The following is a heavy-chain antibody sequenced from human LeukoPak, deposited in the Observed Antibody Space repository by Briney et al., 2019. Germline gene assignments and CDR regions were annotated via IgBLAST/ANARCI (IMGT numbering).Heavy chain of an antibody. Sequence: ASVKVSCKASAYTFTEYYMHWVRQAPGQGLEWMGWINPNSGGTDCSWKFQGRVTMTRDTSISTAYMELSRLKSDDTAVYYCARRGYYYDRSGYYDDAFDIWGQGTMVTVSS. CDR1: AYTFTEYY. CDR2: INPNSGGT. D-gene: IGHD3-22*01. CDR3: ARRGYYYDRSGYYDDAFDI. V-gene: IGHV1-2*02. J-gene: IGHJ3*02.